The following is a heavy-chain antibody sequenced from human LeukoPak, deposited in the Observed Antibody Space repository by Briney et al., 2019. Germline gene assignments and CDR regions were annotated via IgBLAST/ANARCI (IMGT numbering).Heavy chain of an antibody. CDR3: AKPPYSSSWSFDY. J-gene: IGHJ4*02. V-gene: IGHV3-48*03. CDR1: GFTFSTYE. CDR2: ISSSGSPI. Sequence: GGSLRLSCAASGFTFSTYEMNWVRQAPGKGLEWVSYISSSGSPIYYADSVKGRFTISRDNAKNSLYLQMNSLRAEDTAVYYCAKPPYSSSWSFDYWGQGTLVTVSS. D-gene: IGHD6-13*01.